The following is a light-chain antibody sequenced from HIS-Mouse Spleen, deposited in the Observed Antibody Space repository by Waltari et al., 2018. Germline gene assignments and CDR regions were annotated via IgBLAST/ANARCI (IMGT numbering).Light chain of an antibody. CDR2: EDS. V-gene: IGLV3-10*01. CDR3: YSTDSSGNHRV. CDR1: ALPEKY. J-gene: IGLJ2*01. Sequence: SYDLPQPPSVSVSPGQTARITCSGVALPEKYAYWYQQKSGQAPVLAIYEDSKRPSGIPERFSGSSSGTMATLTISGAQVEDEADYYCYSTDSSGNHRVFGGGTKLTVL.